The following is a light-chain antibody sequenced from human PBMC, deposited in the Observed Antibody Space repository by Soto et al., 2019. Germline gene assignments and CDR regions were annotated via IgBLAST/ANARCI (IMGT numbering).Light chain of an antibody. CDR3: HHYGVSRST. Sequence: EIVLTQSPGTLSLSPGEGATLSCRASQSVDSSYLAWYQQMPGQAPRLLIYGASSRAPGIPDRFSGGGSGTDFTLPITMLEPEDFALYYCHHYGVSRSTFGQRTKVEIK. CDR1: QSVDSSY. V-gene: IGKV3-20*01. CDR2: GAS. J-gene: IGKJ2*01.